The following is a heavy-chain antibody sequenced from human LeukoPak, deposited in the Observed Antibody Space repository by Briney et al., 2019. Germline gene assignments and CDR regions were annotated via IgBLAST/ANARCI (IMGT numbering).Heavy chain of an antibody. CDR1: GFTFSNLG. CDR3: AKGGNKWNYRSYFDN. V-gene: IGHV3-30*18. CDR2: ISSDGSNK. Sequence: GGSLRLSCAASGFTFSNLGMNWVRQAPGKGLEWVAVISSDGSNKYYADSVEGRFTISRDNSKNTLYLQMNSLRAEDTAVYCCAKGGNKWNYRSYFDNWGQGTLVTVSS. J-gene: IGHJ4*02. D-gene: IGHD1-7*01.